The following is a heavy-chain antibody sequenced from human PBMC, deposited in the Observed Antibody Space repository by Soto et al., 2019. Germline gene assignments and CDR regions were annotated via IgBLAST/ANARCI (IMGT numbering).Heavy chain of an antibody. CDR3: TKWWFGHFLYDY. J-gene: IGHJ4*02. CDR1: GFTFNNYA. V-gene: IGHV3-23*01. Sequence: EVQLSESGGGLVQPGGSLRLSCAASGFTFNNYAMNWVRQAPGKGLEWVSAISGSGGSTYYADSVKGRFTISRDNSKNTVDLQMSSLRAEDTAVYYCTKWWFGHFLYDYWGQGTLVTVSS. D-gene: IGHD3-10*01. CDR2: ISGSGGST.